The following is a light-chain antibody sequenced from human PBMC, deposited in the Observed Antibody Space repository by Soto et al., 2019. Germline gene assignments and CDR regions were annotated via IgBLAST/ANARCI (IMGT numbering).Light chain of an antibody. J-gene: IGLJ2*01. CDR1: SGSIASNY. Sequence: NFMLTQPHSVSESPGKTVTISCTRSSGSIASNYVQWYQQRPGSAPTTVIYEDNQRPSGVPDRFSGSIDSSSNSASLTISGXXTEDEADYYCQSYDSSNRVFGGGTKVTVL. CDR2: EDN. V-gene: IGLV6-57*04. CDR3: QSYDSSNRV.